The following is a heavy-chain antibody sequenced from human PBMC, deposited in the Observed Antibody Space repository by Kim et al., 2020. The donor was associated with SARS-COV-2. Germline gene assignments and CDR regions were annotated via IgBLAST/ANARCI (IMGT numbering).Heavy chain of an antibody. CDR2: ISSSSSTI. CDR3: ARDLDVLRFLEWPNEYYYYGMDV. Sequence: GGSLRLSCAASGFTFSSYSMNWVRQAPGKGLEWVSYISSSSSTIYYADSVKGRFTISRDNAKNSLYLQMNSLRDEDTAVYYCARDLDVLRFLEWPNEYYYYGMDVWGQGTTVTVSS. D-gene: IGHD3-3*01. V-gene: IGHV3-48*02. CDR1: GFTFSSYS. J-gene: IGHJ6*02.